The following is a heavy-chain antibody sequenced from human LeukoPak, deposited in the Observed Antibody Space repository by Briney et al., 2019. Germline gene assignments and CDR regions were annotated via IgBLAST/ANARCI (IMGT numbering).Heavy chain of an antibody. CDR3: AGLVGRYSSGLYYYYFDY. J-gene: IGHJ4*02. Sequence: GSPRLSCAASGFTFSSYAMSWVRQPPGKGLEWIGEMYLSGTTHSNPSVKSRVTISIDKSKNQFFLNLSSVTAADTAVYYCAGLVGRYSSGLYYYYFDYWGQGTLVTVSS. CDR1: GFTFSSYAM. D-gene: IGHD3-22*01. V-gene: IGHV4-4*02. CDR2: MYLSGTT.